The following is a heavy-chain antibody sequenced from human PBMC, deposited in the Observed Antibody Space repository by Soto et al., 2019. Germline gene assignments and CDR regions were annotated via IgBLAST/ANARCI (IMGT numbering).Heavy chain of an antibody. CDR1: GFSLSTSGVG. J-gene: IGHJ4*02. CDR2: IYWDDGK. Sequence: QITLKESGPTLVKPTQTLTLTCTFSGFSLSTSGVGVAWIRQPPGKALEWLALIYWDDGKRYSPSLKTRLNITKDSSKSKMLSTLTNVDPVATATYYCAHRPAYDISTSYYPFDYWGQGSLVTVSS. CDR3: AHRPAYDISTSYYPFDY. V-gene: IGHV2-5*02. D-gene: IGHD3-9*01.